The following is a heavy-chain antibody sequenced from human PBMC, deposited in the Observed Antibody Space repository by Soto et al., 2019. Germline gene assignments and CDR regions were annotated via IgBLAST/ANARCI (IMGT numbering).Heavy chain of an antibody. D-gene: IGHD6-19*01. V-gene: IGHV4-39*01. J-gene: IGHJ4*02. CDR3: ARHGGWRDSSGWYSIFDY. CDR1: SGSISSTIYS. Sequence: PSETLSLTCTVSSGSISSTIYSWDWIRQPPGKGLEWIGSIFYSGSTYYNPSLKSRVTISVDTSKNQFSLTLTSVTAADTAEYYCARHGGWRDSSGWYSIFDYWGQGILVTVS. CDR2: IFYSGST.